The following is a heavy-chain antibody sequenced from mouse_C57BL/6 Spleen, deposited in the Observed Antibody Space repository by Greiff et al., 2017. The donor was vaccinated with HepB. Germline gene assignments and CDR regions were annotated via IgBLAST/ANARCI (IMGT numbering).Heavy chain of an antibody. D-gene: IGHD1-1*01. CDR3: ARRSSTTVVATGYFDY. CDR2: IYPRSGNT. J-gene: IGHJ2*01. CDR1: GYTFTSYG. V-gene: IGHV1-81*01. Sequence: VHLVESGAELARPGASVKLSCKASGYTFTSYGISWVKQRTGQGLEWIGEIYPRSGNTYYNEKFKGKATLTADKSSSTAYMELRSLTSEDSAVYFCARRSSTTVVATGYFDYWGQGTTLTVSS.